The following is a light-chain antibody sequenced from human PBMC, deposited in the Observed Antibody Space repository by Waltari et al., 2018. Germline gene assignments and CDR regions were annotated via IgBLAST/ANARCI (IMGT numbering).Light chain of an antibody. V-gene: IGLV5-45*02. CDR1: RDINVASYR. J-gene: IGLJ2*01. Sequence: QAVLTQPSSLPASPGASVSLTCTLRRDINVASYRVYWYQQKPGSPPQYLLRYKSDSDKQQGSGVPSRFSGSKDASANAGILLVSGVQSEDAADYYCMIWYSAAHVAFGGGTKLTLL. CDR3: MIWYSAAHVA. CDR2: YKSDSDK.